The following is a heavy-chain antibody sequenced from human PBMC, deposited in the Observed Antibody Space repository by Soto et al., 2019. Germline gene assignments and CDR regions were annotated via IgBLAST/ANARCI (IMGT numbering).Heavy chain of an antibody. CDR1: GFTFSSYS. CDR3: SRDTGGYRYGWRDELSH. D-gene: IGHD5-18*01. Sequence: SGGSLRLSCAASGFTFSSYSMNWVRQAPGKGLEWVSYISSSSSTIYYADSVKGRFTISRDNAKNSLYLQMNSLRDEDTAVYYCSRDTGGYRYGWRDELSHWGQGTLVTVSS. CDR2: ISSSSSTI. V-gene: IGHV3-48*02. J-gene: IGHJ4*02.